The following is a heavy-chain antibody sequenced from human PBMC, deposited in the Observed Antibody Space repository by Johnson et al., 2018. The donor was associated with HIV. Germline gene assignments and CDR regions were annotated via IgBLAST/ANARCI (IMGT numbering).Heavy chain of an antibody. CDR3: ARDRLGQQLVYAFDI. Sequence: QVQLVESGGGVVQPGRSLRLSCAASGFTFSSYGMHWVRQAPGKGLEWVSIIYSGGSTYYTDSLKGRFTMSRDNSKNTLYLQMNSLRAEDTAVYYCARDRLGQQLVYAFDIWGQGTVVTVSS. D-gene: IGHD6-13*01. V-gene: IGHV3-NL1*01. CDR1: GFTFSSYG. CDR2: IYSGGST. J-gene: IGHJ3*02.